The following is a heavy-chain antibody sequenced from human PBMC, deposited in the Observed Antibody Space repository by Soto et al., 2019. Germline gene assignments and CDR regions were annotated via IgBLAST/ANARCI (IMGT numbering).Heavy chain of an antibody. Sequence: SETLSLTCAVSGYSISSGYYWGWIRQPPGKGLEWIGSIYHSGSTYYNPSLKSRVTISVDTSKNQFSLKLSSVTAADTAVYYCARDGYYYDSSGYTRYYYYYGMDVWGQGTTVTVSS. J-gene: IGHJ6*02. CDR2: IYHSGST. CDR3: ARDGYYYDSSGYTRYYYYYGMDV. V-gene: IGHV4-38-2*02. CDR1: GYSISSGYY. D-gene: IGHD3-22*01.